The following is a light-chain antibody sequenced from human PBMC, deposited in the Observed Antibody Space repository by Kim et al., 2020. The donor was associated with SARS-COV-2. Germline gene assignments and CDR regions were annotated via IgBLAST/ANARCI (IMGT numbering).Light chain of an antibody. CDR3: QQSETSAPYS. CDR2: GAS. Sequence: SPGDRVTLSCRASQSIGNNLAWYQHRPGQTPRLLIYGASTRAAGIPVRYSGSGSGTEFILTISSLQSEDFAVYYCQQSETSAPYSFGPGTKLEI. J-gene: IGKJ2*01. CDR1: QSIGNN. V-gene: IGKV3-15*01.